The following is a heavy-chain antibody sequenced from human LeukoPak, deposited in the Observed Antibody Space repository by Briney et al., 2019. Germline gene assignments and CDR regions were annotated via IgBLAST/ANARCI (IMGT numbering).Heavy chain of an antibody. CDR1: GGSISSYY. D-gene: IGHD3-10*01. Sequence: PSETLSLTCTVSGGSISSYYWSWIRQPPGKGLEWIGYIYYSGSTNYNPSLKSRVTISVDTSKNQFSLKLSSVTAADTAVYYCARYHMLRGVISYGMDVWGQGTTVTVSS. CDR2: IYYSGST. CDR3: ARYHMLRGVISYGMDV. V-gene: IGHV4-59*08. J-gene: IGHJ6*02.